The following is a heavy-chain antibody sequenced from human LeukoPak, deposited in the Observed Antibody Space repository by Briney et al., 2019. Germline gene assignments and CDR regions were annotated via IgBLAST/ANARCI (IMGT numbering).Heavy chain of an antibody. CDR3: ARDPDYGGNPPEYFQH. CDR1: GFXFSSYG. D-gene: IGHD4-23*01. Sequence: GGSRRLSCATSGFXFSSYGIHWVRQAPGKGLEWVALIWYDGSNKYYAESVKGRFTISRDNSKNTLYLQMNSLRAEDTAVYYCARDPDYGGNPPEYFQHWGQGTLVTVSS. CDR2: IWYDGSNK. V-gene: IGHV3-33*01. J-gene: IGHJ1*01.